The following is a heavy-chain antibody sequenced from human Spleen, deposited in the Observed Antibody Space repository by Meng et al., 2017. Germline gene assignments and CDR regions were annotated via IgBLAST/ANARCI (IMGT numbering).Heavy chain of an antibody. CDR1: GYTFTSYD. CDR3: ASSSIAARATKYYYYGMDV. CDR2: MNPNSGNT. Sequence: ASVKVSCKASGYTFTSYDINWVRQATGQGLEWMGWMNPNSGNTGYAQKFQGRVTMTRNTSISTAYMELSSLRSEDTAVYYCASSSIAARATKYYYYGMDVWGQGTTVTVSS. D-gene: IGHD6-6*01. V-gene: IGHV1-8*01. J-gene: IGHJ6*02.